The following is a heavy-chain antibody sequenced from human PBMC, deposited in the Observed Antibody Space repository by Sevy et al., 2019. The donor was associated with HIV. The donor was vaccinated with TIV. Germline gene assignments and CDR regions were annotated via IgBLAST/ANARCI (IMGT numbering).Heavy chain of an antibody. CDR2: MNPNSGNT. V-gene: IGHV1-8*01. D-gene: IGHD6-19*01. CDR3: ARWKQWLATTPYYYSGMDV. CDR1: GYTFTSYD. J-gene: IGHJ6*02. Sequence: ASVKVSCKASGYTFTSYDINWVRQATGQGLEWMGWMNPNSGNTGYAQKFQGRVTMTRNTSISTAYMELSSLRSEGTAVYYCARWKQWLATTPYYYSGMDVWGQGTTVTVSS.